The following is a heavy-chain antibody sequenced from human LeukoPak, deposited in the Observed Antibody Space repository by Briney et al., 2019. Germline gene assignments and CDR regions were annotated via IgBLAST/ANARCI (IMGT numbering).Heavy chain of an antibody. CDR3: ARDQHYYDSSGYFDY. V-gene: IGHV3-66*01. D-gene: IGHD3-22*01. Sequence: GGSLRLSCAASGFTVSSNYRSWVRQAPGKGLEWVSVIYSGGSTYYADSVKGRFTISRDNSKNTLYLQMNSLRAEDTAVYYCARDQHYYDSSGYFDYWGQGTLVTVSS. J-gene: IGHJ4*02. CDR2: IYSGGST. CDR1: GFTVSSNY.